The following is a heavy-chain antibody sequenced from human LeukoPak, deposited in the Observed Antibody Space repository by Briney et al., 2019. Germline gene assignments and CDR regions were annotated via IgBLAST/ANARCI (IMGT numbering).Heavy chain of an antibody. CDR2: ISSSSSYI. Sequence: PGGSLRLSCAASGFTFSSYSMNWVRQAPGKGLEWVSSISSSSSYIYYADSLMGRFTISRDNAKNSLYLQMNSLRAEDTAVYYCARDGVTMVRGVTNSNTKWFDPWGQGTLVTVSS. V-gene: IGHV3-21*01. D-gene: IGHD3-10*01. CDR3: ARDGVTMVRGVTNSNTKWFDP. J-gene: IGHJ5*02. CDR1: GFTFSSYS.